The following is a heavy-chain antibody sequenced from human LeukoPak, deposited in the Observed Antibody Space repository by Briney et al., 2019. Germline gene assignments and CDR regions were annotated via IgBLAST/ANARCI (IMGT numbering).Heavy chain of an antibody. CDR1: GFTFSSYE. CDR2: ISSSGSTI. D-gene: IGHD1-14*01. V-gene: IGHV3-48*03. J-gene: IGHJ4*02. Sequence: GGSLRLSCAASGFTFSSYEMNWVRQAPGKGLKWVSYISSSGSTIYYADSVKGRFAISRDNAKNSLYLQMNSLRAEDTAVYYCARGNPFLGYWGQGTLVTVSS. CDR3: ARGNPFLGY.